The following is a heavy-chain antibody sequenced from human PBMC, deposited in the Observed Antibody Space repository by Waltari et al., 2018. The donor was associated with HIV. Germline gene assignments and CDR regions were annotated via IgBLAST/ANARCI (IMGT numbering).Heavy chain of an antibody. CDR1: GFPFSSSW. J-gene: IGHJ4*02. V-gene: IGHV3-7*01. CDR2: IKQDGSEK. CDR3: ARDLGYSYGYVSDY. D-gene: IGHD5-18*01. Sequence: EVQLVESGGGLVQPGGYLRLSCAASGFPFSSSWMSWVRQAPGKGLEWVANIKQDGSEKYYVDSVKGRFTISRDNAKNSLYLQMNSLRAEDTAVYYCARDLGYSYGYVSDYWGQGTLVTVSS.